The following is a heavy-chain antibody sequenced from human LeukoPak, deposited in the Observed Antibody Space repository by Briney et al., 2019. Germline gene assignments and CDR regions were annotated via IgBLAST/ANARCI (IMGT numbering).Heavy chain of an antibody. CDR1: GGSISRGDYY. D-gene: IGHD2-21*01. J-gene: IGHJ4*02. V-gene: IGHV4-30-4*08. CDR2: IYYSGST. Sequence: SQTLSLTCTVSGGSISRGDYYWSWIRQPPGKGLEWIGYIYYSGSTYYNPSLKSRVTISVDTSKNQFSLKLSSVTAADTAVYYCARERVVIAAFDYWGQGTLVTVSS. CDR3: ARERVVIAAFDY.